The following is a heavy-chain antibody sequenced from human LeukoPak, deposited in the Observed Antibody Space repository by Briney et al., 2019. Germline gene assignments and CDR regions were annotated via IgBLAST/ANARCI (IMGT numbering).Heavy chain of an antibody. CDR2: IYYSGST. CDR3: ARQETTVVTGFDY. V-gene: IGHV4-59*08. Sequence: SETLSLTCTVSGGSISSYYWSWIRQPPGKGLEGIGYIYYSGSTNYNPSLKSRVTISVDTSKNQFSLKLSSVTAADTAVYYCARQETTVVTGFDYWGQGTLITVSS. CDR1: GGSISSYY. D-gene: IGHD4-23*01. J-gene: IGHJ4*02.